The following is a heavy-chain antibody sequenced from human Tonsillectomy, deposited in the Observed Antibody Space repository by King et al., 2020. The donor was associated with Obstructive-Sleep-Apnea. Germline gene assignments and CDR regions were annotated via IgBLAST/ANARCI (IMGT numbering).Heavy chain of an antibody. J-gene: IGHJ2*01. CDR2: ISYDGSST. Sequence: QVQLVESGGGVVQPGRSLRLSCAASGFTFGNYGMHWVRQAPGKGLEWVALISYDGSSTFYADSVKGRFTISRDNSKNMLYLQMNSLRAEDTALYYCAKDLVAVANNWYFDLWGRGTLVTVSS. CDR3: AKDLVAVANNWYFDL. D-gene: IGHD5-12*01. CDR1: GFTFGNYG. V-gene: IGHV3-30*18.